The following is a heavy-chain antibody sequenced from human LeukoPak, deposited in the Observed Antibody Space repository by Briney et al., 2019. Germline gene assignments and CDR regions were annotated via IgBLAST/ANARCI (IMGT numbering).Heavy chain of an antibody. J-gene: IGHJ4*02. CDR2: TGSSGVST. CDR3: AKDPGVVPAHYFDY. D-gene: IGHD2-2*01. Sequence: GGSLRLSCAASGFTFSSYAMNWVRQAPGKGLEWVSGTGSSGVSTFYADSVKGRFTVSRDNSKNALSLQMNSLRAEDTAVYYCAKDPGVVPAHYFDYWGQGTLVTVSS. CDR1: GFTFSSYA. V-gene: IGHV3-23*01.